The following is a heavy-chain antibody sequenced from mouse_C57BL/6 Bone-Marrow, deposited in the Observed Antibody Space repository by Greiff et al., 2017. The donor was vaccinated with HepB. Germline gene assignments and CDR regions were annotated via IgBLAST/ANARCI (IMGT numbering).Heavy chain of an antibody. CDR2: INPGSGGT. V-gene: IGHV1-54*01. Sequence: VKLMESGAELVRPGTSVKVSCKASGYAFTNYLIEWVKQRPGQGLEWIGVINPGSGGTNYNEKFKGKATLTADKSSSTAYMQLSSLTSEDSAVYFCARSLNWYFDVWGTGTTVTVSS. CDR1: GYAFTNYL. J-gene: IGHJ1*03. CDR3: ARSLNWYFDV. D-gene: IGHD6-1*01.